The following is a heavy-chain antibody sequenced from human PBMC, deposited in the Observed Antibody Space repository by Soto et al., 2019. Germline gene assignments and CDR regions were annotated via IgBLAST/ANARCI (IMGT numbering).Heavy chain of an antibody. D-gene: IGHD3-10*02. Sequence: ASVKVSCKASGYTFTSYGISWVRQAPGQGLEWMGRISAYNGNTNYAQKLQGRVTMTTDTSTSTAYMELRSLRSDDTAVYYCARDIGWLFGYYYGMDVWGQGTTVTVSS. CDR3: ARDIGWLFGYYYGMDV. V-gene: IGHV1-18*01. CDR2: ISAYNGNT. CDR1: GYTFTSYG. J-gene: IGHJ6*02.